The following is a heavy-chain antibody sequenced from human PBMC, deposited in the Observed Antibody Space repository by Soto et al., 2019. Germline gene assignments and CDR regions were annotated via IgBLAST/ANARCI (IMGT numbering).Heavy chain of an antibody. CDR1: GGSVSSGSYY. CDR3: ARGFVVPAARYYYYGMDV. V-gene: IGHV4-61*01. Sequence: SETLSLTCTVSGGSVSSGSYYWSWIRQPPGKGLEWIGYIYYSGSTNYNPSLKSRVTISVDTSKNQFSLKLGSVTAADTAVYYCARGFVVPAARYYYYGMDVWGQGTTVTVSS. CDR2: IYYSGST. J-gene: IGHJ6*02. D-gene: IGHD2-2*01.